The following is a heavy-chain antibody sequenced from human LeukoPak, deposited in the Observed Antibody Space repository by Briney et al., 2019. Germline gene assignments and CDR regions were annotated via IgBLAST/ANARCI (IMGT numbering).Heavy chain of an antibody. CDR2: LNPNSGDT. Sequence: ASVKVSCKASGYTFTGNYIHWVRQAPGQGLEWMGWLNPNSGDTNYAQNFQGRVTMTRDRSISTAYMELNRLTSDDTAVYSCARGLGYCSGGTCAPGALDIWGQGTMVTVSS. D-gene: IGHD2-15*01. V-gene: IGHV1-2*02. CDR3: ARGLGYCSGGTCAPGALDI. CDR1: GYTFTGNY. J-gene: IGHJ3*02.